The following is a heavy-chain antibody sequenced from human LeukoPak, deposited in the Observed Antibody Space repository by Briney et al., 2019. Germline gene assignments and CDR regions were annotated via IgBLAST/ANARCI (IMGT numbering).Heavy chain of an antibody. J-gene: IGHJ4*02. CDR2: VSSSSSYI. D-gene: IGHD2-15*01. V-gene: IGHV3-21*04. CDR1: GFTFSDYS. CDR3: AKDEVVVAASFDY. Sequence: SGGSLRLSCAASGFTFSDYSINWVRQAPGKVLEWVSSVSSSSSYIHYADSVKGRFTISRDNSKNTLYLQMNSLRAEDTAVYYCAKDEVVVAASFDYWGQGTLVTVSS.